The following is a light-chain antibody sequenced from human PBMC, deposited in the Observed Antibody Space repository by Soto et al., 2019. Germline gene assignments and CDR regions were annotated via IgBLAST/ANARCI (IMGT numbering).Light chain of an antibody. CDR1: SSDVGGYNY. J-gene: IGLJ1*01. CDR3: YSYTSSNTYV. Sequence: QSALTQPASVSGSPGQSITISCNGTSSDVGGYNYVSWYQHHPGKVPQLMIYDVSNRPSGVSNRFSGSKSGNTASLTISGLQAEDEADYYCYSYTSSNTYVFGTGTKVTVL. V-gene: IGLV2-14*03. CDR2: DVS.